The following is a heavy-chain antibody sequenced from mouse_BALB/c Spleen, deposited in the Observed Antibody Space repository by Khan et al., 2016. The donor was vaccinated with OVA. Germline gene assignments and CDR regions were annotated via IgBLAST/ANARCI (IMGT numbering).Heavy chain of an antibody. Sequence: EVELVESGGGLVQPGGSRKLSCAASGFTFSRFGMHWVRQAPEKGLEWVAYISSGSSTIYYADTVKGRFTISRDNPKNTLFPQLTSLRSEDTAMYYCARDSNFDDWGQGTTLTVSS. CDR2: ISSGSSTI. V-gene: IGHV5-17*02. CDR3: ARDSNFDD. J-gene: IGHJ2*01. CDR1: GFTFSRFG.